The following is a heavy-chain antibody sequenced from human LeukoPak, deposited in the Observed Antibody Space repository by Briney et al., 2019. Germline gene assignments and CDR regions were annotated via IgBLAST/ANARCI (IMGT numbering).Heavy chain of an antibody. Sequence: PGGSLRLSCAASGFTLSSYAMSWVRQAPGKGLEWVSAISDSGNTYHADSVKGRFTISRDNSKNTLYLQMNSLRAEDTAVYYCAKDLGKFITMVRGVIPLFDYWGQGTLVTVSS. CDR3: AKDLGKFITMVRGVIPLFDY. J-gene: IGHJ4*02. CDR2: ISDSGNT. D-gene: IGHD3-10*01. CDR1: GFTLSSYA. V-gene: IGHV3-23*01.